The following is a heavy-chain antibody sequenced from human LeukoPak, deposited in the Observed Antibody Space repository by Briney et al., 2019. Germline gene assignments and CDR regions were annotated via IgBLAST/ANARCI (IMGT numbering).Heavy chain of an antibody. D-gene: IGHD1-26*01. CDR2: INPNSGCT. CDR3: ARERSSGSYSNWFDP. Sequence: ASVRVSCKASGYTFTGYYIHWVRQAPGQGLEWMGWINPNSGCTNYAQNFQGRVTMTRDTSISTAYMELSRLRSDDTAVYYCARERSSGSYSNWFDPWGQGTLVTVSS. J-gene: IGHJ5*02. V-gene: IGHV1-2*02. CDR1: GYTFTGYY.